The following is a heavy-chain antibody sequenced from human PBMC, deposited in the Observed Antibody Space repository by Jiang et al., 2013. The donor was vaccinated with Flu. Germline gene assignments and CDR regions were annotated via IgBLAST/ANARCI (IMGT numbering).Heavy chain of an antibody. D-gene: IGHD3-22*01. V-gene: IGHV3-48*03. CDR2: ISDGGSRI. CDR1: GITFGGYE. CDR3: VRGGRAYYETEGYFRY. Sequence: VQLVESGGGLVQPGGSLRLSCGASGITFGGYEMNWVRQAPGKEMEWIAYISDGGSRILYADSVKGRFTVSRDNANNSLYLQLNSLRVEDTAVYYCVRGGRAYYETEGYFRYWGQGTLVTVSS. J-gene: IGHJ4*02.